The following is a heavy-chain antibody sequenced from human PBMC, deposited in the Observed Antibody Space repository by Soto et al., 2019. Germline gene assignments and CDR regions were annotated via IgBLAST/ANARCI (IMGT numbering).Heavy chain of an antibody. Sequence: SETLSLTCTVSGGSISSYYWSWIRQPPGKGLEWIGYIYYSGSTNYNPSLKSRVTISVDTSKNQFSLKLSSVTAADTAVYYCARGSSAHDYGDYGYWGQGTLVTVSS. CDR2: IYYSGST. D-gene: IGHD4-17*01. J-gene: IGHJ4*02. CDR1: GGSISSYY. V-gene: IGHV4-59*01. CDR3: ARGSSAHDYGDYGY.